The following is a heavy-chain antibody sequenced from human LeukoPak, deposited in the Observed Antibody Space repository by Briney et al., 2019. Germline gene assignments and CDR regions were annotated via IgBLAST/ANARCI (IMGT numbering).Heavy chain of an antibody. V-gene: IGHV3-23*01. CDR3: AKDLDSSGWYNFDY. Sequence: GGSLRLSCAASGFTFSSYAMSWVRQAPAKGLEWVSAISGSGGRRYYADSVKGRFTASRDNSKNTLYLQMNSLIAEDTAVYYCAKDLDSSGWYNFDYWGQGTLVTVSS. J-gene: IGHJ4*02. D-gene: IGHD6-19*01. CDR2: ISGSGGRR. CDR1: GFTFSSYA.